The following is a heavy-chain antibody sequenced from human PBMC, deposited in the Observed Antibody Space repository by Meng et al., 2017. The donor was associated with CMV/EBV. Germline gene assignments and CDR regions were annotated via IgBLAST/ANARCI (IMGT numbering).Heavy chain of an antibody. Sequence: GSLRLSCAASGFTFSSYSMNWVRQAPGKGLEWVSSISSSSSYIYYADSVKGRFTISRDNAKNSLYLQMNSLRAEDTAVYYCARSSGPRYFQHWGQGTLVTVSS. CDR2: ISSSSSYI. CDR3: ARSSGPRYFQH. V-gene: IGHV3-21*01. CDR1: GFTFSSYS. J-gene: IGHJ1*01.